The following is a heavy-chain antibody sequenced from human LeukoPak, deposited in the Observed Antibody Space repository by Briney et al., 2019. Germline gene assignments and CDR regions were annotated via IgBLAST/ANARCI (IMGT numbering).Heavy chain of an antibody. CDR3: ARDLSRGLDY. J-gene: IGHJ4*02. CDR2: IYYSGST. Sequence: PSETLSLTCTVSGGPISSYYWSWIRQPPGKGLEWIGYIYYSGSTNYNPSLKSRVTISVDTSKNQFSLKLGSVTAADTAVYYCARDLSRGLDYWGQGTLLTVSS. V-gene: IGHV4-59*01. CDR1: GGPISSYY. D-gene: IGHD2-2*01.